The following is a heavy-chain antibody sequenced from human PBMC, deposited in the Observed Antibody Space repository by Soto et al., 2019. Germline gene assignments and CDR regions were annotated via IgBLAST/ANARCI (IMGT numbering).Heavy chain of an antibody. V-gene: IGHV4-31*03. CDR3: ARAVYSNHVY. Sequence: SETLSLTCTVSGASISSGSYYWGWIRQLPGKGLEWIGYISNSGSTYYNPSLKSRVTISVDTSKNQFSLRVSSVTAADTAVYYCARAVYSNHVYWGQGTLVTVSS. CDR2: ISNSGST. J-gene: IGHJ4*02. D-gene: IGHD4-4*01. CDR1: GASISSGSYY.